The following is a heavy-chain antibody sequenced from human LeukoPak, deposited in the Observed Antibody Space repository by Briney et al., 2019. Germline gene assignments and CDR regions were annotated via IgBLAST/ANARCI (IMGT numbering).Heavy chain of an antibody. J-gene: IGHJ6*03. Sequence: SETLSLTCTVSGYSISSGYYWDWIRQPPGKGLEWIGSIYHSGSTYYNSSLKSRVTISIDTSKNQFSLKLTSVTAADTAMYYCAREPTLTYYYYMDVWGKGTTAIVSS. CDR3: AREPTLTYYYYMDV. CDR2: IYHSGST. V-gene: IGHV4-38-2*02. CDR1: GYSISSGYY. D-gene: IGHD4-17*01.